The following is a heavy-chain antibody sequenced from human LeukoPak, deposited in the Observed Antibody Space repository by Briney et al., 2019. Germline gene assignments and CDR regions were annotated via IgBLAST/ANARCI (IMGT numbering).Heavy chain of an antibody. CDR1: GFTFTNYG. CDR3: AGGDLDWPYYMDV. D-gene: IGHD3-9*01. Sequence: GGSLRLSCVASGFTFTNYGMNWVRQAPGKGLEWVSTISTSSSGYTYYADSVKGRFTISRDDAKNSLYLQMNSLRAEDMAVYYCAGGDLDWPYYMDVWGKGTTVTVSS. J-gene: IGHJ6*03. V-gene: IGHV3-21*01. CDR2: ISTSSSGYT.